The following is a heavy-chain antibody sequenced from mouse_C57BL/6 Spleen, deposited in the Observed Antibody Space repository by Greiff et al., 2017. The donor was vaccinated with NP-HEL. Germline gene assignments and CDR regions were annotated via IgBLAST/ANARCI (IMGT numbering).Heavy chain of an antibody. CDR1: GYTFTDYH. CDR2: INPNNGGT. D-gene: IGHD2-3*01. Sequence: EVQLQQSGPELVKPGASVKIPCKASGYTFTDYHMDWVKQSHGKSLEWIGDINPNNGGTIYNQKFKGKATLTVDKSSSTAYMELRSLTSEDTAVYYCARWNDDYYYFDYWGQGTTLTVSS. V-gene: IGHV1-18*01. J-gene: IGHJ2*01. CDR3: ARWNDDYYYFDY.